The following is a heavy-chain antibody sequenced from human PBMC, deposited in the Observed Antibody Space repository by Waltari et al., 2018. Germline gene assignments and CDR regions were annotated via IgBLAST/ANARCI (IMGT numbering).Heavy chain of an antibody. CDR1: GFTFSNFW. CDR2: INRDWGIT. V-gene: IGHV3-74*01. Sequence: EVQLVESGGGLVQPGGSLRLSCAASGFTFSNFWMHWVRQAPGKGLVSVSLINRDWGITIYADSVKGRFTSSRDNAKNTLFLQMNSLRADDTGVYYCVLYSSEPLGDSWGQGTLVTVSS. CDR3: VLYSSEPLGDS. D-gene: IGHD6-25*01. J-gene: IGHJ4*02.